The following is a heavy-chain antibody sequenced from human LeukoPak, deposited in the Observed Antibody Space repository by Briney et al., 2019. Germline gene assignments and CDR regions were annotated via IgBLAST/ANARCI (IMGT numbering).Heavy chain of an antibody. CDR3: AKWGSGSYYNALSPNFDY. J-gene: IGHJ4*02. Sequence: GGSLRLSCAASGFTFSSYGMPWVRQAPGKGLEWVAVISYDGSNKYYADSVKGRFTISRDNSKNTLYLQMNSLRAEDTAVYYCAKWGSGSYYNALSPNFDYWGQGTLVSVCS. CDR1: GFTFSSYG. V-gene: IGHV3-30*18. D-gene: IGHD3-10*01. CDR2: ISYDGSNK.